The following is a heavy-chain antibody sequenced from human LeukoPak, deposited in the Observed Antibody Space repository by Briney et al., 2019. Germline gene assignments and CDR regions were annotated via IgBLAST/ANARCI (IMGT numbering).Heavy chain of an antibody. D-gene: IGHD1-26*01. V-gene: IGHV4-30-4*01. CDR1: GGLISRIEYY. Sequence: PSETLSLTCTVSGGLISRIEYYWSWIRQSPVKGLEWLGHIYHTGTTLYSPHLNNRLTVSVDSSRNQFSLTLNSVTAADTAVYYCASVSVWELAAHPGGSFDYWGRGILVTVSS. J-gene: IGHJ4*02. CDR3: ASVSVWELAAHPGGSFDY. CDR2: IYHTGTT.